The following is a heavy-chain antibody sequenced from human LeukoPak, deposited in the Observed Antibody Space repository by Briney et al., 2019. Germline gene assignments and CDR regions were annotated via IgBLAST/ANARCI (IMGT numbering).Heavy chain of an antibody. V-gene: IGHV3-30-3*01. D-gene: IGHD2-15*01. CDR2: VSHNGVNK. CDR1: GFALSEYA. J-gene: IGHJ4*02. CDR3: ASGVVVVAAVDY. Sequence: PGGSLRLSCAASGFALSEYATHWVRQAPGKGLEWVALVSHNGVNKYYADSVKGRFTISRDTSKNTLNVQMNSLRVEDTAVYYCASGVVVVAAVDYWGQGTLVTVSS.